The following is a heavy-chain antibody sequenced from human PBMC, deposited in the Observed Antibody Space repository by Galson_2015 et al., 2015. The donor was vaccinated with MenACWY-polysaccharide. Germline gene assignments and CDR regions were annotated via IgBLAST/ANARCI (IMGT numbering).Heavy chain of an antibody. D-gene: IGHD2/OR15-2a*01. CDR2: ISSGSGNI. J-gene: IGHJ4*02. Sequence: LRLSCAASGFAFSTFNMTWVRQAPGKGLEWVSSISSGSGNIYYADYVKGRFTISRDNAKSLLYLQMNSLRDEDTAVYYCARGGSMDYWGQGTLATVSS. CDR1: GFAFSTFN. V-gene: IGHV3-48*02. CDR3: ARGGSMDY.